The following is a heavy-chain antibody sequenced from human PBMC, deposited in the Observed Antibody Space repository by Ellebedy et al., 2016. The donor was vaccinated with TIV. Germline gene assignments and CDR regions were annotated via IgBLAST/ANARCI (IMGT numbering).Heavy chain of an antibody. V-gene: IGHV3-7*01. CDR3: ARRGATTEDY. CDR1: GFIFSTYW. D-gene: IGHD5-24*01. CDR2: INLDGSEK. Sequence: GESLKISXVASGFIFSTYWMSWVRQAPGKGLEWVANINLDGSEKNYVDSVKGRFTISRDNAKNSLYLQMNSLRAEDTATYYCARRGATTEDYWGQGSLVTVSS. J-gene: IGHJ4*02.